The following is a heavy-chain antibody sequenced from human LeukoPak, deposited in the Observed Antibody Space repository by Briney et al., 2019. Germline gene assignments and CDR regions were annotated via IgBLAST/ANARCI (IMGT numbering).Heavy chain of an antibody. J-gene: IGHJ4*02. CDR1: GGSISSTIYY. Sequence: SETLSLTCTVSGGSISSTIYYWGWIRQPPGKGLEYIGSIYYSGSTYYNPPLKSRVTISVDTSMNQFSLKLSSVTAADTAMYYCATEIVATNSFDYWGQGTLVTVSS. D-gene: IGHD5-12*01. CDR3: ATEIVATNSFDY. V-gene: IGHV4-39*07. CDR2: IYYSGST.